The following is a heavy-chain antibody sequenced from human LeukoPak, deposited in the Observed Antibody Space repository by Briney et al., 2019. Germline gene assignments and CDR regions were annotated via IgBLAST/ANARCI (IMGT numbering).Heavy chain of an antibody. CDR2: IYYSGST. CDR3: ARSPRGYCSGGSCYGDALDI. D-gene: IGHD2-15*01. CDR1: GGSISGYY. Sequence: SETLSLTCTVSGGSISGYYWTWIRQSPGKGLEWIGYIYYSGSTNHNPSLKSRVTISVDTSKSQFSLKLSSVTAADTAKYYCARSPRGYCSGGSCYGDALDIWGQGTKITVSS. J-gene: IGHJ3*02. V-gene: IGHV4-59*01.